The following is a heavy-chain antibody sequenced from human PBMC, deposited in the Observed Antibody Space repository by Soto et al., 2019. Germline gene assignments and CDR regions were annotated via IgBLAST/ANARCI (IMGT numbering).Heavy chain of an antibody. V-gene: IGHV3-53*01. CDR2: IYSGGST. D-gene: IGHD6-13*01. CDR1: GFTVSSNY. Sequence: GGSLRLSCAVSGFTVSSNYMSWVRQAPGKGLEWVSVIYSGGSTYYADSVKGRFTISRDNSKNTLYLQMNSLRAEDTAVYYCARDVSGWYRRYGMDVWGKGTTVTVSS. CDR3: ARDVSGWYRRYGMDV. J-gene: IGHJ6*04.